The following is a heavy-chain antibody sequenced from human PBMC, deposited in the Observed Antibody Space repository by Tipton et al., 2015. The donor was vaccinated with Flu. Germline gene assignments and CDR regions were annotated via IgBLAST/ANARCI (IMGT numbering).Heavy chain of an antibody. Sequence: SLRLSCTASGFTFREYAMHWVRQAPGKGLEWVSGINWNSGSIDYADSVKGRFTISRDNAKKSLYLQMNSLRAEDTAFYHCATAYCGSDCYSVYFQHWGQGTLVTVSS. J-gene: IGHJ1*01. CDR3: ATAYCGSDCYSVYFQH. D-gene: IGHD2-21*02. V-gene: IGHV3-9*01. CDR1: GFTFREYA. CDR2: INWNSGSI.